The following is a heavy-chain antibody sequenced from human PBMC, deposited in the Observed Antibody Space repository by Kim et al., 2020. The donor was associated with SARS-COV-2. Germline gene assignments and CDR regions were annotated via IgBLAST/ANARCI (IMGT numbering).Heavy chain of an antibody. CDR3: GVVGATLLYGMDV. CDR1: GGSISSSSYY. V-gene: IGHV4-39*01. Sequence: SETLSLTCTVSGGSISSSSYYWGWIRQPPGKGLEWIGSIYYSGSTYYNPSLKSRVTISVDTSKNQFSLKLSSVTAADTAVYYCGVVGATLLYGMDVWGQGTTVTVSS. J-gene: IGHJ6*02. CDR2: IYYSGST. D-gene: IGHD3-16*01.